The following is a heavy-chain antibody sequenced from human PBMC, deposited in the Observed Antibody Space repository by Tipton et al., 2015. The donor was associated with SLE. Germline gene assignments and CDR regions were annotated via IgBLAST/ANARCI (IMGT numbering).Heavy chain of an antibody. D-gene: IGHD3-22*01. J-gene: IGHJ3*02. CDR2: IYTSGST. CDR1: GGSISSYY. CDR3: ARGRGYDSSGYPLDAFDI. Sequence: LRLSCTVSGGSISSYYWGWIRQPAGKGLEWIGRIYTSGSTTYNPSLKSRVTMSVDTSKNQFSLKLSSVTAADTAVYYCARGRGYDSSGYPLDAFDIWGQGTMVTVSS. V-gene: IGHV4-4*07.